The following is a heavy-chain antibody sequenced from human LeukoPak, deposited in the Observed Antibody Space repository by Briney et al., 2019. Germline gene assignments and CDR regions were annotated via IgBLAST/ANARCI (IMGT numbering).Heavy chain of an antibody. J-gene: IGHJ4*02. CDR2: IKQDGSEK. V-gene: IGHV3-7*01. CDR3: ARLQARYYYDSSGYYYGPCYYFDY. Sequence: PGGSLRLSCAASGFTFSSYWMSWVRQAPGKGLEWVANIKQDGSEKYYVDSVKGRFTISGDNAKNSLYLQMNSLRAEDTAVYYCARLQARYYYDSSGYYYGPCYYFDYWGQGTLVTVSS. CDR1: GFTFSSYW. D-gene: IGHD3-22*01.